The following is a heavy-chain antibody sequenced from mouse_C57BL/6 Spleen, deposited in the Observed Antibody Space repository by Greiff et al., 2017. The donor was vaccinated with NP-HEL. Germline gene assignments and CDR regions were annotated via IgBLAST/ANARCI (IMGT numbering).Heavy chain of an antibody. V-gene: IGHV1-52*01. CDR3: ARNGVYAMGD. CDR1: GYTFTSYW. J-gene: IGHJ4*01. Sequence: QVQLQQPGAELVRPGSSVKLSCKASGYTFTSYWMHWVKQRPIQGLEWIGNIDPSDSETHYNQKFKDKATLTVDKSSSTAYMQLRSLTSGVSAVYYCARNGVYAMGDWGQGTSVTVSS. CDR2: IDPSDSET.